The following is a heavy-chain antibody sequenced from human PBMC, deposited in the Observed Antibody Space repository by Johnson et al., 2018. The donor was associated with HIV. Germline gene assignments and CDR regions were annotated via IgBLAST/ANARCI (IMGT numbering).Heavy chain of an antibody. CDR2: LGYDGPDK. CDR3: ARDRGAGHAFDI. CDR1: GFTFRSYA. Sequence: QVQLVESGGDVVQPGRSLRLSCAASGFTFRSYAMHWVRQAPGKGREWVAALGYDGPDKDYADPVKGRFTISSDNSRNTLYLHLNSLRAGDTAVYYCARDRGAGHAFDIWGQGTMVTVSS. D-gene: IGHD3-10*01. V-gene: IGHV3-30*04. J-gene: IGHJ3*02.